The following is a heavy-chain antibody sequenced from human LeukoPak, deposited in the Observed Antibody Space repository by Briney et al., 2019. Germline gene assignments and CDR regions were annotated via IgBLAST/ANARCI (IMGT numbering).Heavy chain of an antibody. V-gene: IGHV3-21*01. J-gene: IGHJ5*02. D-gene: IGHD5-24*01. CDR1: GFTFSSYS. CDR2: ITSTGSYI. Sequence: GGSLRLSCAASGFTFSSYSMNWVRQAPGKGLEWVSSITSTGSYIYYADSVKGRFTISRDNSKNTLYLQMNSLRAEDTAVYYCAKDRDGSPDPWGQGTLVTVSS. CDR3: AKDRDGSPDP.